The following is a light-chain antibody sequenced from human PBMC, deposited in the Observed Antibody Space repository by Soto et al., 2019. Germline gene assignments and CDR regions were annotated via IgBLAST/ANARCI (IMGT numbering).Light chain of an antibody. CDR2: DVT. V-gene: IGLV2-14*03. CDR1: TSDIGAYNY. J-gene: IGLJ2*01. Sequence: QSALTQPASESGSPGQSITISCTGTTSDIGAYNYVSWYQHHPGKAPKLLIYDVTDRPSGVSDRFSGSKSGNTASLTISGLQAEDEADYFCSSYTTINTVVLFGGGTKLTVL. CDR3: SSYTTINTVVL.